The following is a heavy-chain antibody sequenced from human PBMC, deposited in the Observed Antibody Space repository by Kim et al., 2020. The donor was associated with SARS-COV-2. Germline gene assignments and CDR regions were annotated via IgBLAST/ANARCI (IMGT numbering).Heavy chain of an antibody. D-gene: IGHD3-16*01. CDR3: ARQGANYYYGMDV. Sequence: TPPLKTRVPISVNTSKNQCSLHLTSVTAADTAVYYCARQGANYYYGMDVWGQGTTVTVSS. V-gene: IGHV4-59*08. J-gene: IGHJ6*02.